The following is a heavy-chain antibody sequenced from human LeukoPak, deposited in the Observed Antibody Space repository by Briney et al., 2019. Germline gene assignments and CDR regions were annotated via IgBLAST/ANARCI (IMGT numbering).Heavy chain of an antibody. V-gene: IGHV3-13*01. D-gene: IGHD3-10*01. CDR3: ARGSNYYGSGKNDFDY. CDR2: IGTAGDT. CDR1: GFTFSSYD. Sequence: PGGSLRLSCAASGFTFSSYDMHWVRQATGKGLEWVSAIGTAGDTYYPGSVKGRFTISRENAKNSLYLQMNSLRAGDTAVYYCARGSNYYGSGKNDFDYWGQGTLVTVSS. J-gene: IGHJ4*02.